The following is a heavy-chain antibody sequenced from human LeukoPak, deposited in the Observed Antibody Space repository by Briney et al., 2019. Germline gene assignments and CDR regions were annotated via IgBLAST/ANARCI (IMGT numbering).Heavy chain of an antibody. CDR3: VRDFSLTRLERPFDY. CDR2: ISGSGGST. D-gene: IGHD1-1*01. J-gene: IGHJ4*02. V-gene: IGHV3-23*01. CDR1: GFTFSSYA. Sequence: GGSLRLSCAASGFTFSSYAMSWVRQAPGKGLEWVSAISGSGGSTYYADSVKGRFTISRDNSKNTLYLQMNSLRAEDTAVYYCVRDFSLTRLERPFDYWGQGTLVTVSS.